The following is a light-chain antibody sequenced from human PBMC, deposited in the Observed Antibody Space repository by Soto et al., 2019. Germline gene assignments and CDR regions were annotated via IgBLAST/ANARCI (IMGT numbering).Light chain of an antibody. J-gene: IGKJ4*01. Sequence: DIQLTQSPSFLSASVGDRVTITCRASQGIAGSLAWYQQKPGKPPKLLIYAESTLPSGVPSRFSGSGSGTRVTLAISSLQPEDFATYYCQQVKSYPRTFGGGTRVEIK. CDR2: AES. V-gene: IGKV1-9*01. CDR1: QGIAGS. CDR3: QQVKSYPRT.